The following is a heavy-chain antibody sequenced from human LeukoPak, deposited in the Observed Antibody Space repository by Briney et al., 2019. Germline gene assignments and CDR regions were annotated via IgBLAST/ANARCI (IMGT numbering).Heavy chain of an antibody. V-gene: IGHV3-23*01. CDR2: ISGSGGST. CDR1: GFTFSSYG. Sequence: PGGSLRLSCAASGFTFSSYGMSWVRQAPGKGLEWVSAISGSGGSTYYADSVKGRFTISRDNSKNTLYLQMNSLRAEDTAVYYCAKDGDRAIVVVITTPRYFDYWGQGTLVTVSS. CDR3: AKDGDRAIVVVITTPRYFDY. D-gene: IGHD3-22*01. J-gene: IGHJ4*02.